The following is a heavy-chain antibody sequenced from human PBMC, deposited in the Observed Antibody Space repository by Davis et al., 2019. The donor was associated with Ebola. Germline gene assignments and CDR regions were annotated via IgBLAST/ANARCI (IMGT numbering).Heavy chain of an antibody. J-gene: IGHJ6*02. V-gene: IGHV3-23*01. CDR2: ISGSGVGT. Sequence: GGSLRLSCAASGFIFNNYAMNWVRQAPGKGLEWVAGISGSGVGTYEADSVKGRFTISRDNSKNTLYLQMNSLRAEDTAVYYCARDRGIYGDYSYYYGMDVWGQGTTVTVSS. CDR3: ARDRGIYGDYSYYYGMDV. D-gene: IGHD4-17*01. CDR1: GFIFNNYA.